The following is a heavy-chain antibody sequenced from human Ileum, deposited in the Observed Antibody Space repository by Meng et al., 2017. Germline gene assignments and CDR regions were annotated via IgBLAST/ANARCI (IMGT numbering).Heavy chain of an antibody. Sequence: GESLKISCAASGFTVSSNHMSWVRQAPGKGLEWVSVIFSGAVTYYADSVKGRFTISRDNSRNTVYPQMNSLRAEDTAVYYCTRGGYYYETSGPEHWGQGTLVTVSS. D-gene: IGHD3-22*01. CDR2: IFSGAVT. CDR3: TRGGYYYETSGPEH. CDR1: GFTVSSNH. J-gene: IGHJ4*02. V-gene: IGHV3-66*02.